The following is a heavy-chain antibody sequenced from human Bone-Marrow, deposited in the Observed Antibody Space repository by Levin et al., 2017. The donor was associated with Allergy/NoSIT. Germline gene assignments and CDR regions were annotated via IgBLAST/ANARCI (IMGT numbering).Heavy chain of an antibody. CDR3: ARVGSSSWYEIGMYNWFDP. Sequence: LRLSCTVSGGSISSGGYYWSWIRQHPGKGLEWIGYIYYSGSTYYNPSLKSRVTISVDTSKNQFSLKLSSVTAADTAVYYCARVGSSSWYEIGMYNWFDPWGQGTLVTVSS. D-gene: IGHD6-13*01. V-gene: IGHV4-31*03. J-gene: IGHJ5*02. CDR1: GGSISSGGYY. CDR2: IYYSGST.